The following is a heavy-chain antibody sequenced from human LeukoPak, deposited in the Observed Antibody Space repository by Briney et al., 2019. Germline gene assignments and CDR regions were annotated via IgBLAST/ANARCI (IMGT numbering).Heavy chain of an antibody. J-gene: IGHJ3*02. CDR1: GFTVSSNY. Sequence: GGSLRLSCAASGFTVSSNYMSWGRQAPGKGLEWVSVIYSGGSTYYADSVKGRFTISRDNSKNTLYLQMNSLRAEDTAVYYCARDGLQDDYDAFDIWGQGTMVTVSS. CDR2: IYSGGST. D-gene: IGHD5-24*01. CDR3: ARDGLQDDYDAFDI. V-gene: IGHV3-66*02.